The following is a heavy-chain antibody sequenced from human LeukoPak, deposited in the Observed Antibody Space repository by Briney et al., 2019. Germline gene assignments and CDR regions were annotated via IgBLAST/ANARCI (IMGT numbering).Heavy chain of an antibody. J-gene: IGHJ4*02. CDR3: ARAEEGYRCGYDILTGYTQLFY. CDR1: GFTFSSYA. Sequence: PGGSLRLSCAASGFTFSSYAMHWVRQAPGKGLEWVAVISDGGGSTYYADSVKGRFTISRDNYKNTLYLQMNSLRDEDTAVYYWARAEEGYRCGYDILTGYTQLFYWGQGTLLTVSS. V-gene: IGHV3-30*07. CDR2: ISDGGGST. D-gene: IGHD3-9*01.